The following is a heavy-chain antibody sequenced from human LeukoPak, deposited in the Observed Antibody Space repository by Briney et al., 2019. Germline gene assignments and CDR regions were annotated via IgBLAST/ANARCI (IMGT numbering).Heavy chain of an antibody. CDR2: IKKDGSDK. CDR3: ARDADRGGDLDY. D-gene: IGHD3-10*01. Sequence: GGSLRLSCAASGFTFSNYWMSWVRQTPGKGLERVAHIKKDGSDKYYVDSVKGRFTISRDNAKESLYLQMNSLRAEDTAVYYCARDADRGGDLDYWGQGTLVTVSS. V-gene: IGHV3-7*01. CDR1: GFTFSNYW. J-gene: IGHJ4*02.